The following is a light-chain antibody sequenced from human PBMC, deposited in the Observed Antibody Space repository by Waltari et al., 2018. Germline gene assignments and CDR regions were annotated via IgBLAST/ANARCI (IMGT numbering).Light chain of an antibody. CDR1: ISSKEY. J-gene: IGLJ1*01. CDR3: QSTDASETFV. V-gene: IGLV3-25*03. CDR2: KDS. Sequence: SDELTLTPRVAASPGQTARITCSGEISSKEYAYWYQHRPGQARVLVIYKDSERPSGIPDRFSGSSSGTTVTLTISAVQAEDEAAYYCQSTDASETFVFGTGTTVTVL.